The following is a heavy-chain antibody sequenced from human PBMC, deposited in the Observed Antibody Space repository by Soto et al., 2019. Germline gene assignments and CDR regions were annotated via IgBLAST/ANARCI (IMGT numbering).Heavy chain of an antibody. CDR2: IYYSGST. CDR1: GGSISSGGYY. J-gene: IGHJ4*02. V-gene: IGHV4-31*03. D-gene: IGHD3-16*02. CDR3: ARGIYDYVWGSYRLDLGPSFDY. Sequence: QVQLQESGPGLVKPSQTLSLTCTVSGGSISSGGYYWSWIRQHPGKGLEWIGYIYYSGSTYYNPSLKSRVSRSVDTSKTHFSLKLSSVTAADTAVYYCARGIYDYVWGSYRLDLGPSFDYWGQGTLVTVSS.